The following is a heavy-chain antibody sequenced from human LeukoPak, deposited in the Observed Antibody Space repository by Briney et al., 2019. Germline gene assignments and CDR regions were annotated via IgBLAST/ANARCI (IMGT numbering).Heavy chain of an antibody. CDR1: GGSISSYY. V-gene: IGHV4-59*12. D-gene: IGHD3-3*01. J-gene: IGHJ4*02. Sequence: KSSETLSLTCTVSGGSISSYYWSWIRQPPGKGLEWIGYIYYSGSTNYNPSLKSRLTMSVDTSRNQFSLKLTSVTAADTAVYYCAMVKGGFLAYWGQGTLVTVSS. CDR2: IYYSGST. CDR3: AMVKGGFLAY.